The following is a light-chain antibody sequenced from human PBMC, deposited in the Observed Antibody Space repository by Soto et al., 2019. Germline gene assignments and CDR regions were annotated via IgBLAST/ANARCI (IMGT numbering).Light chain of an antibody. Sequence: QSALTQPASVSGSPGQSITISCTGTSSDVGSYNLVSWYQQHPGKAPKLMIYEVSKRPSGVSNRVSGSKSGNTASLTISGLQAEDEGDYYCCSYAGSSTLVFGGGTKLTVL. CDR3: CSYAGSSTLV. J-gene: IGLJ2*01. V-gene: IGLV2-23*02. CDR1: SSDVGSYNL. CDR2: EVS.